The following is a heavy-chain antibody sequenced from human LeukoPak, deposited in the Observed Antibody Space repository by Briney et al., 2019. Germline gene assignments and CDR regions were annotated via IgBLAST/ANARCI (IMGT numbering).Heavy chain of an antibody. V-gene: IGHV3-74*01. Sequence: PGGLPRRSCAACRIIRRSYWVSWVRQALGKRLLCSLRLSNDGSSTSYADSVKGRFSISRDNAKSTLYLQMTSLRAEDTAVYYCALSETGDGSGYDAFDIWGQGTMVAVSS. CDR3: ALSETGDGSGYDAFDI. CDR1: RIIRRSYW. D-gene: IGHD3-22*01. J-gene: IGHJ3*02. CDR2: LSNDGSST.